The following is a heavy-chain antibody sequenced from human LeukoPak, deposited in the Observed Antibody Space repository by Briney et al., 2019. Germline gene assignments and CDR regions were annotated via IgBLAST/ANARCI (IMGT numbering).Heavy chain of an antibody. CDR2: IYTSGST. CDR1: GASIRSYY. J-gene: IGHJ3*02. Sequence: KASETLSLTCSVSGASIRSYYWSWIRQPPGKGLEWIGYIYTSGSTNYNPSLKSRVTISVDTSKNQFSLKLSSVTAADTAVYYCARLNYYDSSGYLDAFDIWGQGTMVTVSS. CDR3: ARLNYYDSSGYLDAFDI. D-gene: IGHD3-22*01. V-gene: IGHV4-4*09.